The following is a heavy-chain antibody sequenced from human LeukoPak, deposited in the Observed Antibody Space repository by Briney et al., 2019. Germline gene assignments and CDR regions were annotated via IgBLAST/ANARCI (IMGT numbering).Heavy chain of an antibody. Sequence: ASVKVSCKASGYISGYTFSSNTISWVRQAPGQGLQWMGWMNPNSGNAVYAQKFQGRVTMTRSTSINTAYMELSSLRSEDTAVYYCARGSSRSFDIWGLGTMVTVSS. V-gene: IGHV1-8*02. D-gene: IGHD3-10*01. CDR1: GYISGYTFSSNT. J-gene: IGHJ3*02. CDR2: MNPNSGNA. CDR3: ARGSSRSFDI.